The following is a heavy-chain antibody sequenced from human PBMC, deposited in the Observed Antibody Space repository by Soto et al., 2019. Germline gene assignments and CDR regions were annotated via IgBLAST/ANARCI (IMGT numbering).Heavy chain of an antibody. CDR1: GGSLSSYY. V-gene: IGHV4-4*07. J-gene: IGHJ4*02. Sequence: QVQLQESGPGLVKPSETLSLTCTVSGGSLSSYYWSWIRQPAGKGLEWIGRISTSGSTNYNHALKSRVTMSVDTSKNQFYLRRRSVTAADTAVYYCARGSCRSSSCYGFYYWGQGTLVTVSS. D-gene: IGHD2-2*01. CDR2: ISTSGST. CDR3: ARGSCRSSSCYGFYY.